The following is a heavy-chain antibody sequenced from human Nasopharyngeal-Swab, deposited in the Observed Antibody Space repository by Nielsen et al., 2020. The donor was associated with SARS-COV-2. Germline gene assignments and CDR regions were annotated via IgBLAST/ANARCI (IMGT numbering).Heavy chain of an antibody. D-gene: IGHD3-10*01. CDR1: RFTFSSYA. V-gene: IGHV3-23*01. Sequence: LSLTCAASRFTFSSYAMSWVRHAPGKGLEWVSAISGSGGSTYYADSVKGRFTISRDNSKNALYLQMNSLRAEDTAVYFCAKGGYGSGSYYPHMDVWGKGTTVTVSS. CDR3: AKGGYGSGSYYPHMDV. J-gene: IGHJ6*03. CDR2: ISGSGGST.